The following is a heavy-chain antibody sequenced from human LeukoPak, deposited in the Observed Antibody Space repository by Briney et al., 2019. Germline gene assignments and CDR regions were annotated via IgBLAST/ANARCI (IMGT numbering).Heavy chain of an antibody. D-gene: IGHD2-15*01. J-gene: IGHJ4*02. CDR2: IKQDGSEK. V-gene: IGHV3-7*01. CDR3: ARFWVVVVVAGQYDY. CDR1: RFTFSNYA. Sequence: GGSLRLSCAASRFTFSNYAMSWVRQAPGKGLEWVANIKQDGSEKYYVDSVKGRFTISSDNAKNSLYLQMNSLRAEDTAVYYCARFWVVVVVAGQYDYWGQGTLVTVSS.